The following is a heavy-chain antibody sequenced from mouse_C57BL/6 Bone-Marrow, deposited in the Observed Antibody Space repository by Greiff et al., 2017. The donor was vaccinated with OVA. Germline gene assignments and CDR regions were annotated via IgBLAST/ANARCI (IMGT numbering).Heavy chain of an antibody. Sequence: VQLKESGAELVRPGASVKLSCTASGFNIKDDYMHWVKQRPEQGLEWIGWIDPENGDTEYASKFQGKATITADTSSNTAYLQLSSLTSEDTAVYYCAIRYGSSVDWFAYWGQGTLVTVSA. J-gene: IGHJ3*01. V-gene: IGHV14-4*01. CDR2: IDPENGDT. CDR1: GFNIKDDY. CDR3: AIRYGSSVDWFAY. D-gene: IGHD1-1*01.